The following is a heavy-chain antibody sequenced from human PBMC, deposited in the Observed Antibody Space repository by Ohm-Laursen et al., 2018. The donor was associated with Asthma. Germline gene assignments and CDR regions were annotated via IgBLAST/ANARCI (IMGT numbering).Heavy chain of an antibody. Sequence: SLRISCAASRFTFSMYWMTWVRQAPGKGLEWVANIKEDGSEKYYVDSVKGRFTISRDNAKKSLYLQMNSLRPEDTAVYFCARDVMEWYLPAFDFWGQGTLVTVSS. J-gene: IGHJ4*02. CDR3: ARDVMEWYLPAFDF. CDR2: IKEDGSEK. V-gene: IGHV3-7*01. CDR1: RFTFSMYW. D-gene: IGHD3-3*01.